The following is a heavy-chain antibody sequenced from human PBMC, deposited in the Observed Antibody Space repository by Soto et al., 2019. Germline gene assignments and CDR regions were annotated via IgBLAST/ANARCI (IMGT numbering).Heavy chain of an antibody. J-gene: IGHJ6*02. D-gene: IGHD3-10*01. CDR3: ARDDEYSGNGMDV. Sequence: QVQLVESGGGVVQPGRSLRLSCAASGFTFSNYGMHWVRQAPGKGLEWVAVILNDGSNRYYADSVKDRFTISRDNSKNMLYLQMNSLRAENTAVYYCARDDEYSGNGMDVWGQGTTVTV. CDR2: ILNDGSNR. V-gene: IGHV3-33*01. CDR1: GFTFSNYG.